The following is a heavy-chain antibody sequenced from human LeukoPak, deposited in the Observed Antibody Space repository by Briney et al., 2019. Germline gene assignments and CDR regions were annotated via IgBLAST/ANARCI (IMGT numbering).Heavy chain of an antibody. V-gene: IGHV3-23*01. Sequence: ETLSLTCTVSGYSISSGYYWGWIRQPPGKGLEWVSAISGSGGSTYYADSVKGRFTISRDNSKNTLYLQMNSLRAEDTAVYYCAKDASSGWYIGFDPWGQGTLVTVSS. CDR2: ISGSGGST. J-gene: IGHJ5*02. D-gene: IGHD6-19*01. CDR1: GYSISSGYY. CDR3: AKDASSGWYIGFDP.